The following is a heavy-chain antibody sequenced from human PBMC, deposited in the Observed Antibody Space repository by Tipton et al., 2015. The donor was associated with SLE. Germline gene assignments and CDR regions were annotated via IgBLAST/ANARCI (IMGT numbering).Heavy chain of an antibody. V-gene: IGHV4-61*09. CDR3: ARDIEAPGDFLYFDY. J-gene: IGHJ4*02. CDR1: GGSISSQNYY. D-gene: IGHD7-27*01. CDR2: MHNSGDS. Sequence: TLSLTCSVSGGSISSQNYYWTWIRQPAGKGLEWIGQMHNSGDSTYNPSLKSRVTMSVDTSKNHFSLKLTSVIAADTAVYYCARDIEAPGDFLYFDYWGQGILVTVSS.